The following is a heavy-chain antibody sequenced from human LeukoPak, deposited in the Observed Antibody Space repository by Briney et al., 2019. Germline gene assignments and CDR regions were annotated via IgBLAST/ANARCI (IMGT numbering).Heavy chain of an antibody. CDR3: AKAGVMSGWEFDY. V-gene: IGHV3-30*04. Sequence: GGSLRLSCAASGFTFSSYAMHWVRQAPGKGLEWVAVISYDGSNKYYADSVKGRFTISRDNSKNTLYLQMNSLRAEDTAVYYCAKAGVMSGWEFDYWGQGTLVTVSS. J-gene: IGHJ4*02. D-gene: IGHD6-19*01. CDR2: ISYDGSNK. CDR1: GFTFSSYA.